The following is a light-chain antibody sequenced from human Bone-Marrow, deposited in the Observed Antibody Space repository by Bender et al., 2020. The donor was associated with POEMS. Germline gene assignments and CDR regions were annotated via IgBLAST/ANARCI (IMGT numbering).Light chain of an antibody. CDR1: SSDVGVSSF. V-gene: IGLV2-14*03. CDR2: DVS. CDR3: SSYTSNTVV. J-gene: IGLJ2*01. Sequence: QSALTQPASVSGSPGQSITISCTGISSDVGVSSFVSWYQHHPDKAPKLMIYDVSNRPSGISNRFSGSKSGNTASLTISGLQTEDEADYYCSSYTSNTVVFGGGTKLTVL.